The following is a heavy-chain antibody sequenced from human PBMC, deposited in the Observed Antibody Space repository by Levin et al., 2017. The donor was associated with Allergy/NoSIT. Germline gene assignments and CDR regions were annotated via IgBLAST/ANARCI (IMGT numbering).Heavy chain of an antibody. CDR2: ISGSGGST. V-gene: IGHV3-23*01. J-gene: IGHJ6*03. Sequence: GGSLRLSCAASGFTFSSYAMSWVRQAPGKGLEWVSAISGSGGSTYYADSVKGRFTISRDNSKNTLYLQMNSLRTEDTAVYYCAKTPPPGGSWYYMDVWGKGTTVTVSS. CDR3: AKTPPPGGSWYYMDV. D-gene: IGHD6-13*01. CDR1: GFTFSSYA.